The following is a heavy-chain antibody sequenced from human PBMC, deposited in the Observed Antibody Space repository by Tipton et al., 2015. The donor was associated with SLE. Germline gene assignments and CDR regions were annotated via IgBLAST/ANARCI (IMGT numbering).Heavy chain of an antibody. J-gene: IGHJ2*01. CDR2: IYYSGST. CDR3: ARVKGIAPLVNYFDL. CDR1: GGSISSHY. V-gene: IGHV4-59*11. D-gene: IGHD6-13*01. Sequence: TLSLTCTVSGGSISSHYWSWIRQPPGKGLEWIGYIYYSGSTNYNPSLKSRVTISVDTSKNQFSLKLSSVTAADTAVYYCARVKGIAPLVNYFDLWGRGTLVTVSS.